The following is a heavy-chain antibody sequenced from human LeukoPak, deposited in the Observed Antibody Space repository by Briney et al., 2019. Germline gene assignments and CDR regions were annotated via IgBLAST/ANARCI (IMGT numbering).Heavy chain of an antibody. CDR3: ATDLVAIIAALMKEPYYFDY. Sequence: ASVKVSCKVSGYTLTELSMHWVRQAPGKGLEWMGGFDPEDGETIYAQKFQGRVTMTEDTSTDTAYMELSSLRSEDTAVYYCATDLVAIIAALMKEPYYFDYWGQGTLVTVSS. V-gene: IGHV1-24*01. CDR1: GYTLTELS. J-gene: IGHJ4*02. CDR2: FDPEDGET. D-gene: IGHD6-6*01.